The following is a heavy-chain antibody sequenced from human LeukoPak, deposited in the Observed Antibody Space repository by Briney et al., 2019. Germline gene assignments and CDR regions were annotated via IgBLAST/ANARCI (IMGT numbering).Heavy chain of an antibody. V-gene: IGHV3-48*03. CDR1: GFTFSSYE. CDR3: AREYTHANYYYGVDV. Sequence: PGGSLRLSCAASGFTFSSYEMNWVRQAPGKGREWVSYISGSGSTIYYADSVKGRFTIYRDNAKNSLSLQMNSLRAEDKAVYYCAREYTHANYYYGVDVWGKGTTVTVSS. CDR2: ISGSGSTI. D-gene: IGHD2-2*01. J-gene: IGHJ6*04.